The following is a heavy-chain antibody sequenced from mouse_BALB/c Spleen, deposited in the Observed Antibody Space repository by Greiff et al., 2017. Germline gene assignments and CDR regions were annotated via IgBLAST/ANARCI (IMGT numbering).Heavy chain of an antibody. CDR1: GFTFSSYG. J-gene: IGHJ3*01. D-gene: IGHD1-2*01. CDR3: ARDQRLFAY. CDR2: INSNGGST. Sequence: EVKLMESGGGLVQPGGSLKLSCAASGFTFSSYGMSWVRQTPDKRLELVATINSNGGSTYYPDSVKGRFTISRDNAKNTLYLQMSSLKSEDTAMYYCARDQRLFAYWGQGTLVTVSA. V-gene: IGHV5-6-3*01.